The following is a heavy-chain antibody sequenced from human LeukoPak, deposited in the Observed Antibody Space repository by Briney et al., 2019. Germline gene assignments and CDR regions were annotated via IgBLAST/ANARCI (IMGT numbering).Heavy chain of an antibody. J-gene: IGHJ6*02. D-gene: IGHD3-3*01. CDR1: GFTFSHYG. CDR3: ARAQNDYDFWSGYSYYYGMDV. Sequence: GGSLRLSCAASGFTFSHYGMHWVRQAPGKGLEWVAVIQNDASTKNYVDSVKGRFTISRDNSKNTLFLQMNSLRAEDTAVYYCARAQNDYDFWSGYSYYYGMDVWGQGTTVTVSS. CDR2: IQNDASTK. V-gene: IGHV3-33*05.